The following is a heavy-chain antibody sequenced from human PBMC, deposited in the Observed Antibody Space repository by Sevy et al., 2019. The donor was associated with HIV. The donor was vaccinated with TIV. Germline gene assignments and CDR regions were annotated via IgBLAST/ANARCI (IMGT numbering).Heavy chain of an antibody. V-gene: IGHV1-24*01. CDR2: FDPEDGET. CDR3: ATTKDYYDSSGSPFDY. Sequence: ASVKVSCKVSGYTLSKLSIHWVRQAPGKGLEWMGSFDPEDGETLYAQNFQGRVTMTEDTSTDTAYMALSSLRSEDTAIYYCATTKDYYDSSGSPFDYWGQGTLVTVSS. J-gene: IGHJ4*02. D-gene: IGHD3-22*01. CDR1: GYTLSKLS.